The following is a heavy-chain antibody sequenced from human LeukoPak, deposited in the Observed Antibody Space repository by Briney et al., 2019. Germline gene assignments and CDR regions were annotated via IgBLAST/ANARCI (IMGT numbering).Heavy chain of an antibody. CDR2: IYYSGST. Sequence: PSETLSLTCTVSGGSISSYYWSWIRQPPGKGLEWIGYIYYSGSTNYNPSLKSRVTISVDTSKNQFSLKLSSVTAADTAVYYCARGSRGYNWNYPVVKSYYYYYMDVWGKGTTVTVSS. D-gene: IGHD1-7*01. CDR1: GGSISSYY. V-gene: IGHV4-59*01. J-gene: IGHJ6*03. CDR3: ARGSRGYNWNYPVVKSYYYYYMDV.